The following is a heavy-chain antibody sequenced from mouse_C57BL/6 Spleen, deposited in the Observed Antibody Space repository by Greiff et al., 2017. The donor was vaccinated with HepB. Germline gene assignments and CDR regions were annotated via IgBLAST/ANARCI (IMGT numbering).Heavy chain of an antibody. CDR2: INPYNGGT. D-gene: IGHD1-2*01. CDR1: GYTFTDYY. CDR3: ARPESYGQGAMDY. Sequence: VQLQQSGPVLVKPGASVKMSCKASGYTFTDYYMNWVKQSHGKSLEWIGVINPYNGGTSYNQKFKGKATLTVDKSSSTAYMELNSLTSEDSAVYYCARPESYGQGAMDYWGQGTSVTVSS. J-gene: IGHJ4*01. V-gene: IGHV1-19*01.